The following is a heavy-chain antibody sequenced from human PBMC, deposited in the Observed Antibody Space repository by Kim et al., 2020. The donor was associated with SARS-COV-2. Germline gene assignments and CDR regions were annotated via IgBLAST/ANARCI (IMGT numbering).Heavy chain of an antibody. J-gene: IGHJ4*02. D-gene: IGHD3-3*01. CDR3: AREGGTIFGVVTIQAFDY. Sequence: KSRNTISVDTTKNQFSLKLSSVTAADTAVYYCAREGGTIFGVVTIQAFDYWGQGTLVTVSS. V-gene: IGHV4-34*01.